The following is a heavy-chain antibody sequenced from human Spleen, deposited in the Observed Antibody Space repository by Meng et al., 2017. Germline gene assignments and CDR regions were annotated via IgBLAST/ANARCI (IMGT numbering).Heavy chain of an antibody. V-gene: IGHV3-49*03. CDR3: ARDTLYYGYYGYCDY. Sequence: GESLKISCTASGFTFGDYAMSWFRQAPGKGLEWVGFIRSNAYRGKTEYAASLKGRFTISRDDSKSTAYLQMNSLKTEDTAVYYCARDTLYYGYYGYCDYWGQGTLVTVSS. CDR1: GFTFGDYA. D-gene: IGHD4-17*01. J-gene: IGHJ4*02. CDR2: IRSNAYRGKT.